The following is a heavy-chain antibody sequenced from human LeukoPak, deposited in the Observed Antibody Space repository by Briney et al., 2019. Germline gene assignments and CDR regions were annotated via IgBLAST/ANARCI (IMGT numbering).Heavy chain of an antibody. J-gene: IGHJ4*02. D-gene: IGHD4-17*01. V-gene: IGHV4-30-2*01. CDR3: ARGPTTVTRDFDY. CDR2: IYHSGST. Sequence: SQTLSLTCAVSGGSISSGSYSWSWIRQPPGKGLEWIGYIYHSGSTYYNPSLKSRVTISVDRSKNQFSLKLSSVTAADTAVYYCARGPTTVTRDFDYWGQGTLVTVSS. CDR1: GGSISSGSYS.